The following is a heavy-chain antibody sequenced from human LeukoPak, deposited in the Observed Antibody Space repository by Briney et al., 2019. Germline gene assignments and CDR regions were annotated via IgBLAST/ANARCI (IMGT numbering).Heavy chain of an antibody. CDR1: GYTFTSYG. CDR3: VRDRGASGEVTHFDY. J-gene: IGHJ4*02. V-gene: IGHV1-18*01. D-gene: IGHD2-21*02. CDR2: ISAYNGNI. Sequence: EASVKVSCTASGYTFTSYGISWVRQAPGQGLEWMGWISAYNGNINYAQKFQGRVTMTADTSTSTVYMELRSLTSDDTAVYFCVRDRGASGEVTHFDYWGQGTLVTGSS.